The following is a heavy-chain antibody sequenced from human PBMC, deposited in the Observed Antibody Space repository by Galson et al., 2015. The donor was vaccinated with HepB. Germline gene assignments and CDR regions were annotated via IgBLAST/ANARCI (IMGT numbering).Heavy chain of an antibody. CDR1: GGSISSSNW. CDR3: ARDLFAPAPGDYYGMDV. D-gene: IGHD7-27*01. V-gene: IGHV4-4*02. Sequence: LSLTCAVSGGSISSSNWWSWVRQPPGKVLEWIGEIYHSGSTNYNPSLKSRVTISVDKSKNQFSLKLSSVTAADTAVYYCARDLFAPAPGDYYGMDVWGQGTTVTVSS. CDR2: IYHSGST. J-gene: IGHJ6*02.